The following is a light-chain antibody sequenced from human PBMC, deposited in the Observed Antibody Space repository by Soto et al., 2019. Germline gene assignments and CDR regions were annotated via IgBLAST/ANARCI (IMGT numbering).Light chain of an antibody. V-gene: IGKV1-9*01. CDR1: QAISSY. CDR2: AAA. Sequence: IQLTQSPSPLSASVGDRVTITCRASQAISSYLAWYQQKPGKAPKLLIYAAATLQSGVPSRFSGSGSGTDFTLTISSLQPEDFATYSCQQLNSYPYTFGQGTNLEIK. J-gene: IGKJ2*01. CDR3: QQLNSYPYT.